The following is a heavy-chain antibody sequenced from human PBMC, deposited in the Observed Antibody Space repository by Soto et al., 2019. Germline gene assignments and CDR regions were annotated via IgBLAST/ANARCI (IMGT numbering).Heavy chain of an antibody. J-gene: IGHJ4*02. V-gene: IGHV1-18*04. CDR3: ARVLLLPNPAADF. D-gene: IGHD2-21*01. CDR2: ISARNGDT. Sequence: QVHLVQSGAEVRKPGASVKVSCKTSGYTFTTYGIIWVRQAPGQHLVWLGWISARNGDTNYAHVFPGSVNLTTDPSTSTASMQLKNIRSDDTAVYFCARVLLLPNPAADFWGQGTLVTVSS. CDR1: GYTFTTYG.